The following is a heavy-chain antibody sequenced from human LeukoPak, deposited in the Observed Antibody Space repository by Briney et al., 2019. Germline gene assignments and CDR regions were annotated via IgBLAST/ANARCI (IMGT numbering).Heavy chain of an antibody. D-gene: IGHD4-23*01. CDR3: ARKYGSNAGYFDY. V-gene: IGHV4-38-2*01. CDR1: GYSISTCYY. J-gene: IGHJ4*02. Sequence: SETLSLTCAVSGYSISTCYYWGWVGQPPGKGLEWIGNTYHSGTSYYNPSLKSRVTISVDTSKNQFSLTLSSVTAADTALYYCARKYGSNAGYFDYWGQGALVTVSS. CDR2: TYHSGTS.